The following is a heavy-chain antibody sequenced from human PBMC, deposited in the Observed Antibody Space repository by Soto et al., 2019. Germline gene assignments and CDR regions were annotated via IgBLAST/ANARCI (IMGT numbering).Heavy chain of an antibody. CDR3: ARHGGGAGSTMLEIWFDP. J-gene: IGHJ5*02. CDR2: IYPGDSDT. D-gene: IGHD2-2*01. CDR1: GYSFTSYW. V-gene: IGHV5-51*01. Sequence: GESLKISCKGSGYSFTSYWIGWVRQMPGKGLEWMGIIYPGDSDTRYSPSFQGQVTISADKSISTAYLQWTSLKASDTAMYYCARHGGGAGSTMLEIWFDPWGQGTLVTVSS.